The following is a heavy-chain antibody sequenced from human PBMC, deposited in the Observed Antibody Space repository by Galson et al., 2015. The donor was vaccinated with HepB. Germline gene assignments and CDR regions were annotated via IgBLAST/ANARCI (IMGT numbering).Heavy chain of an antibody. CDR2: ISSSSSYI. V-gene: IGHV3-21*01. Sequence: SLRLSCAASGFTFSSYSMNWVRQAPGKGLEWVSSISSSSSYIYYADSVEGRFTISRDNAKNSLYLQMNSLRADDTAVYYCARDSTGGAAGTSFAFDIWGQGTMVTVSS. J-gene: IGHJ3*02. D-gene: IGHD6-13*01. CDR3: ARDSTGGAAGTSFAFDI. CDR1: GFTFSSYS.